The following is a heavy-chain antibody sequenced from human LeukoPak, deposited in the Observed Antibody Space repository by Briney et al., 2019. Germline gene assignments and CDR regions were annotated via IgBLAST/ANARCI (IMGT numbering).Heavy chain of an antibody. CDR1: GGTFSSYA. V-gene: IGHV1-69*06. CDR3: ARSAGYFYYYMDV. CDR2: IIPIFGTA. Sequence: ASVKVSCKASGGTFSSYAISWVRQAPGQGLEWMGGIIPIFGTANYAQKFQGRVTIAADKSTSTACMELSSLRSEDPAVYYCARSAGYFYYYMDVWGKGTTVTISS. J-gene: IGHJ6*03. D-gene: IGHD6-25*01.